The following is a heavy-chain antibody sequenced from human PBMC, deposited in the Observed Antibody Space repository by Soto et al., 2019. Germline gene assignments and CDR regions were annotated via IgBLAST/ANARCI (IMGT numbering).Heavy chain of an antibody. Sequence: WWSLRLSCVASGFTFSNLAMSWFRQAPGRGLEWVSGISASGRDIHYADSVKDRFTVSRDNSKNTLYLQMNSLRAEDTAIYYCAKGKTSGWYYFDYWGQGALVTVSS. CDR1: GFTFSNLA. D-gene: IGHD6-19*01. J-gene: IGHJ4*02. CDR2: ISASGRDI. V-gene: IGHV3-23*01. CDR3: AKGKTSGWYYFDY.